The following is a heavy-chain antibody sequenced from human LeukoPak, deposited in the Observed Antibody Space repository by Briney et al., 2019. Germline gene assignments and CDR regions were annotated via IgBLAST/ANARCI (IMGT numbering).Heavy chain of an antibody. V-gene: IGHV1-69*02. J-gene: IGHJ4*02. D-gene: IGHD5-18*01. CDR2: IIPILGIA. CDR3: ARVPYSYGYKDY. CDR1: GGTFSSYT. Sequence: SVKVSCKASGGTFSSYTISWVRQAPGQGLEWMGRIIPILGIANYAQKFQGRVTITADKSTSTAYMEPSSLRSEDTAVYYCARVPYSYGYKDYWGQGTLVTVSS.